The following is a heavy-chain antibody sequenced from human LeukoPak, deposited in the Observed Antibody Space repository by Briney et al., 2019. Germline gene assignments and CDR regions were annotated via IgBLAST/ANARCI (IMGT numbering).Heavy chain of an antibody. D-gene: IGHD1-14*01. Sequence: GGSLRLSCAASGFTFSDHYMDWVRQAPGKGLEWVGRSRNKANSYTTEYAASVKGRFTISRDDSKTSLYLQMNSLKTEDTAVYYCARATGAFDIWGQGTMVTVSS. CDR3: ARATGAFDI. J-gene: IGHJ3*02. V-gene: IGHV3-72*01. CDR2: SRNKANSYTT. CDR1: GFTFSDHY.